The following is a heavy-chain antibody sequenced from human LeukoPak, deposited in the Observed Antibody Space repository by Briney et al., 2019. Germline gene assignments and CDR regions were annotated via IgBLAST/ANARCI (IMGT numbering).Heavy chain of an antibody. CDR2: IHPSGST. CDR1: GGSFSGYY. D-gene: IGHD2-21*02. V-gene: IGHV4-34*01. Sequence: SETLSLTCAVYGGSFSGYYWTWIRQPPGMGPEWIGEIHPSGSTDYNTSLMSRVTMSRDTSENQFSLKLSSVTAADTAVYYCARGDDFAKQGYWGQGTLVTVSS. J-gene: IGHJ4*02. CDR3: ARGDDFAKQGY.